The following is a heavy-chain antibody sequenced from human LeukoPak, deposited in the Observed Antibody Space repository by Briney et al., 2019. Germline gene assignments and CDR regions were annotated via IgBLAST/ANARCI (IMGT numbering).Heavy chain of an antibody. Sequence: SETLSLTCTVSGGSISSGDYYRSWIRQPPGKGLEWIGYIYYSGSTYYNPSLKSRVTISVDTSKNQFSLKLSSVTAADTAVYYCARLDIVVVPAAMGHFDYWGQGTLVTVSS. CDR1: GGSISSGDYY. CDR3: ARLDIVVVPAAMGHFDY. J-gene: IGHJ4*02. D-gene: IGHD2-2*03. CDR2: IYYSGST. V-gene: IGHV4-30-4*08.